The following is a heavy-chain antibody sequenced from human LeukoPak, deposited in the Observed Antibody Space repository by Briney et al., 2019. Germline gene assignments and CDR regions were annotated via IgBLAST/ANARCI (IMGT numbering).Heavy chain of an antibody. J-gene: IGHJ4*02. D-gene: IGHD6-13*01. Sequence: GRSLRLSCAASGFTFSSYGMHWVRQAPGKGMEWVAVISYDGSKKYYADSVKGRFTISRDNSKNTLYLQMNSLRAEDRAVYYCAKIAAAGIGVDYWGQGTLVTVSS. V-gene: IGHV3-30*18. CDR2: ISYDGSKK. CDR3: AKIAAAGIGVDY. CDR1: GFTFSSYG.